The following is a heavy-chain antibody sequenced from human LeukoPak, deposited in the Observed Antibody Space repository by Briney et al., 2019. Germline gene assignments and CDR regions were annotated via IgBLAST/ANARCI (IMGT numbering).Heavy chain of an antibody. Sequence: PSETLSLTCAVSSGSINSSNWWSWVRQPPGKGLEWIGEIYPSGSTNYNPSLKSRATMSVDESKHEFFLMLTSVTAADAAVYYCARVLASSWFFDSWGQGILVTVSS. CDR2: IYPSGST. CDR3: ARVLASSWFFDS. J-gene: IGHJ4*02. CDR1: SGSINSSNW. D-gene: IGHD6-13*01. V-gene: IGHV4-4*02.